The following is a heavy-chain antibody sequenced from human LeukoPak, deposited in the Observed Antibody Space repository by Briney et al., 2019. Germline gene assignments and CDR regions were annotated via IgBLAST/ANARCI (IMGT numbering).Heavy chain of an antibody. J-gene: IGHJ3*02. CDR1: GYTFTSYY. Sequence: ASVKVSCKASGYTFTSYYMHWVRQAPGQGLEWMGIINPSGGSTSYAQKFQGRVTMTRDTSTSTVYMELSSLRSEDTAVYYCARASLLWFGDYPRRNAFDIWGQGTMVTVSS. D-gene: IGHD3-10*01. V-gene: IGHV1-46*01. CDR3: ARASLLWFGDYPRRNAFDI. CDR2: INPSGGST.